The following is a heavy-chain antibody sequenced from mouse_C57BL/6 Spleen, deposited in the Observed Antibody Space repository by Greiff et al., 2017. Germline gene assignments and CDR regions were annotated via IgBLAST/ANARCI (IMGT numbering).Heavy chain of an antibody. D-gene: IGHD1-1*01. V-gene: IGHV1-64*01. CDR1: GYTFTSYW. CDR2: IHPNSGST. J-gene: IGHJ2*01. Sequence: QVQLKQSGAELVKPGASVKLSCKASGYTFTSYWMHWVKQRPGRGLEWIGMIHPNSGSTNYNEKFKSKATLTVDKSSSTAYMQLSSLTSEDSAVYYCARWITTVVAFDYWGQGTTLTVSS. CDR3: ARWITTVVAFDY.